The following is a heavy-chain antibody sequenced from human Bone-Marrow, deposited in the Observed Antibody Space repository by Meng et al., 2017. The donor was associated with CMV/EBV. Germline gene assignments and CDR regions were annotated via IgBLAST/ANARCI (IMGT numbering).Heavy chain of an antibody. CDR3: ARAPRYCTNGVCSG. CDR2: ISSSSSYI. CDR1: GFTFSSYS. Sequence: GESLKISCAASGFTFSSYSMNWVRQAPGKGLEWVSSISSSSSYIYYADSVKGRFTISRDNAKNSLYLQMNSLRAEDTAVYYCARAPRYCTNGVCSGWGQGTLVTVSS. J-gene: IGHJ4*02. V-gene: IGHV3-21*01. D-gene: IGHD2-8*01.